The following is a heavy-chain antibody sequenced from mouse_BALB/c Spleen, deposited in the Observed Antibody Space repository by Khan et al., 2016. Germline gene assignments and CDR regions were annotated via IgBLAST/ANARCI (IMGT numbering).Heavy chain of an antibody. Sequence: QVQLQQSGPELVKPGASVKISCKASGYTFTDYYVNWVKQKPGQGLEWIGWIYPGSGNTTYNEKFKGKATLTVDTSSSTAYMQLSSLTSEDTSVCFCARSQLRLRFAYWGQGTLVTVSA. CDR2: IYPGSGNT. D-gene: IGHD1-2*01. V-gene: IGHV1-84*02. CDR3: ARSQLRLRFAY. CDR1: GYTFTDYY. J-gene: IGHJ3*01.